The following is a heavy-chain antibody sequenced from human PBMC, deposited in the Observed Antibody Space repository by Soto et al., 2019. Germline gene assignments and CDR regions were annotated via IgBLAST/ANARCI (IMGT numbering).Heavy chain of an antibody. D-gene: IGHD1-1*01. CDR1: GFTFSNYG. Sequence: GGSLRLSCAASGFTFSNYGMHWVRQAPGKGLEWVAVIWYDGSNKYYADSVKGRFTISRDNSKNTLYLQMSSLRAEDTAVYYCARDWAHGTFDYWGQGTLVTVSS. CDR2: IWYDGSNK. J-gene: IGHJ4*02. V-gene: IGHV3-33*08. CDR3: ARDWAHGTFDY.